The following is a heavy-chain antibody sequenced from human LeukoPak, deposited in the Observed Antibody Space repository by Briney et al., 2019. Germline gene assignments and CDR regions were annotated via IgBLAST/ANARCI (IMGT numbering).Heavy chain of an antibody. J-gene: IGHJ6*02. D-gene: IGHD2-15*01. CDR2: IYSGGST. V-gene: IGHV3-66*02. Sequence: PGGSLRLSCAASGFTVSSNYMGWVRQAPGKGLEWVSVIYSGGSTYYADSVKGRFTISRDNSKNTLYLQMNSLRAEDTAVYYCARSYSFDYGMDVWGQGTTVTVSS. CDR1: GFTVSSNY. CDR3: ARSYSFDYGMDV.